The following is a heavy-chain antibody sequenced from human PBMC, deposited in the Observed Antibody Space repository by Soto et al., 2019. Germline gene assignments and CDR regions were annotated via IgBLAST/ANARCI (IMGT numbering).Heavy chain of an antibody. CDR2: ISNSGGST. CDR1: GFTFSSYA. D-gene: IGHD3-3*01. V-gene: IGHV3-23*01. Sequence: EVQLLESGGDLVQPGGSLRLSCAASGFTFSSYAMNWVRQAPGEGLEWVSAISNSGGSTDYAGSVKGRFTISRDNSKNTLYLHMTRLRAEDTAVYYCAKREDFWSGYYNYYHYGMDVWGQGTTVTVSS. CDR3: AKREDFWSGYYNYYHYGMDV. J-gene: IGHJ6*02.